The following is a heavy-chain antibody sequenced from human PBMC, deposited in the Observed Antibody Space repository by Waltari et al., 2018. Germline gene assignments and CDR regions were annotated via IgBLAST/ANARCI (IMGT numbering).Heavy chain of an antibody. V-gene: IGHV4-4*02. D-gene: IGHD2-15*01. CDR1: GGSISSSNW. J-gene: IGHJ5*02. CDR2: IYHSGST. CDR3: ARGGVGVAATRRCWFDP. Sequence: QVQLQESGPGLVKPSGTLSLTCAVSGGSISSSNWWSWVRQPPGKGLEWIGEIYHSGSTTSSPSRKGRVPISLAKSKTRFSLKLSSVPAADTAVYYCARGGVGVAATRRCWFDPWGQGTLVTVSS.